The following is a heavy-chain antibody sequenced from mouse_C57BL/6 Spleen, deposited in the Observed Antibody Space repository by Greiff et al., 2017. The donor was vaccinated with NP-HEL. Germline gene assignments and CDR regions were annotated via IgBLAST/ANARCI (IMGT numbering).Heavy chain of an antibody. J-gene: IGHJ1*03. CDR2: ISNLAYSI. Sequence: EVKLMESGGGLVQPGGSLKLSCAASGFTFSDYGMAWVRQAPRKGPEWVAFISNLAYSIYYADTVTGRFTISRENAKNTLYLEMSSLRSEDTAMYYCARQGVLRFDWYFDVWGTGTTVTVSS. CDR1: GFTFSDYG. V-gene: IGHV5-15*01. D-gene: IGHD1-1*01. CDR3: ARQGVLRFDWYFDV.